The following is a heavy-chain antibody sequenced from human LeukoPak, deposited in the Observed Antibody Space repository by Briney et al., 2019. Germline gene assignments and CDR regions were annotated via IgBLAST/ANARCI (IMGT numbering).Heavy chain of an antibody. J-gene: IGHJ6*02. Sequence: GGSLRLSCTASGITFSSHGMNWVRQAPGQGLEWVSYIRNSVRTNYYADCVTGRFTISRDNDKNSLYLQMNSVRDEDMAVYYCARVRGTMFYAMDVWGQGTTVTVSS. D-gene: IGHD3-10*02. CDR3: ARVRGTMFYAMDV. CDR1: GITFSSHG. CDR2: IRNSVRTN. V-gene: IGHV3-48*02.